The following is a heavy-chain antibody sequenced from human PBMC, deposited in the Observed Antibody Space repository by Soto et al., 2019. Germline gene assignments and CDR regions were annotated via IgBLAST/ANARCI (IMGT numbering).Heavy chain of an antibody. CDR1: GFTFSSYS. Sequence: GGSLRLSCAASGFTFSSYSMNWVRQAPGKGLEWVSYISSSSSTIYYADSVKGRFTISRDNAKNSLYLQMNSLRDEDTAVYYCARRITMVRGVIRYYGMDVWGQGTTVTVSS. CDR3: ARRITMVRGVIRYYGMDV. J-gene: IGHJ6*02. D-gene: IGHD3-10*01. CDR2: ISSSSSTI. V-gene: IGHV3-48*02.